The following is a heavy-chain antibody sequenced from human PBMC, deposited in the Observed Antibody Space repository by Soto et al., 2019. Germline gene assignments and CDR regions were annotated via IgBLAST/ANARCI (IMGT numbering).Heavy chain of an antibody. CDR2: IWYDGSNK. CDR3: ARAAALSYYGIDV. CDR1: GFTFSSYG. Sequence: QVQLVESGGGVVQPGRSLRLSCAASGFTFSSYGMHWVRQAPGKGLEWVAVIWYDGSNKYYADSVKGRFTISRDNSKNTLYLQMNSLRAEDTAVYYCARAAALSYYGIDVWGQGTTVTVSS. D-gene: IGHD6-13*01. V-gene: IGHV3-33*01. J-gene: IGHJ6*02.